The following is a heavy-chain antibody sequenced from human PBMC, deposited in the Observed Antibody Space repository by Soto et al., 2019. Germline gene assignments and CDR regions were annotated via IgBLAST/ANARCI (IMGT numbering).Heavy chain of an antibody. CDR2: IIPIFGTA. J-gene: IGHJ6*02. V-gene: IGHV1-69*13. CDR1: GGTFSSYA. Sequence: SVKVSCKASGGTFSSYAISWVRQAPGQGLEWMGGIIPIFGTANYAQKFQGRVTITADESTSTAYMELSSLRSEDTAVYYCARDLFTSIFGAPRAYYYYGMDVWGQGTTVTVSS. CDR3: ARDLFTSIFGAPRAYYYYGMDV. D-gene: IGHD3-3*01.